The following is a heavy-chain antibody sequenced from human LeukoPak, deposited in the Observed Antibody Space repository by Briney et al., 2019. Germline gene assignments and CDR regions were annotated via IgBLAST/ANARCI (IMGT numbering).Heavy chain of an antibody. CDR3: ARHRRGVHTYYDILTGYSTHDY. CDR1: GGSFSGYY. D-gene: IGHD3-9*01. V-gene: IGHV4-34*01. Sequence: SETLSLTCAVYGGSFSGYYWSWIRQPPGKGLEWIGSIYHSGSTYYNPSLKSRVTISVDTSKNQFSLKLSSVTAADTAVYYCARHRRGVHTYYDILTGYSTHDYWGQGTLVTVSS. CDR2: IYHSGST. J-gene: IGHJ4*02.